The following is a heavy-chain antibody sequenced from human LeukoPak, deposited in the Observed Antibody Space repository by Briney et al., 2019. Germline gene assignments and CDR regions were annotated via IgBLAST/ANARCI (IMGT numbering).Heavy chain of an antibody. J-gene: IGHJ4*02. CDR3: ARPPGY. CDR2: IYTSGST. CDR1: GGSISSSSYY. Sequence: PSETLSLTCTVSGGSISSSSYYWGWIRQPPGKGLEWIGYIYTSGSTNYNPSLKSRVTISVDTSKNQFSLKLSSVTAADTAVYYCARPPGYWGQGTLVTVSS. V-gene: IGHV4-61*05.